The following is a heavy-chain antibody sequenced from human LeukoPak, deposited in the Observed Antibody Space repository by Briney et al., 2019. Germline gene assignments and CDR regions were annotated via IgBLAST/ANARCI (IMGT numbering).Heavy chain of an antibody. CDR2: FDPEDGET. CDR3: ATSGGEYCGGDCYVY. V-gene: IGHV1-24*01. D-gene: IGHD2-21*02. CDR1: GYTLTELS. Sequence: ASVKVSCKVSGYTLTELSMHWVRQAPGKGLEWMGGFDPEDGETIYAQKFQGRVTMTEDTSTDTAYMELSSLRSEDTAVYYWATSGGEYCGGDCYVYWGQGTLVTVSS. J-gene: IGHJ4*02.